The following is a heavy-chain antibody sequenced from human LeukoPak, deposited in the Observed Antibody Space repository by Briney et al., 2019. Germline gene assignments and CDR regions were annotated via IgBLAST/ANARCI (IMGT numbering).Heavy chain of an antibody. J-gene: IGHJ6*02. CDR1: GGSFSGYY. Sequence: SETLSLTCAVYGGSFSGYYWSWIRQPPGKGLEWIGEINHSGSTNYNPSLKSRVTISVDTSKNQFSLKLSSVTAADTAVYYCARAQYSSSPGANGMDVWGQGTTVTVSS. CDR2: INHSGST. D-gene: IGHD6-6*01. CDR3: ARAQYSSSPGANGMDV. V-gene: IGHV4-34*01.